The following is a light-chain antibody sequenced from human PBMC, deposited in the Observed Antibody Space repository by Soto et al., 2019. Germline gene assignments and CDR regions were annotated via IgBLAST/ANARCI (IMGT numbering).Light chain of an antibody. V-gene: IGKV1-5*03. Sequence: DIQMTQSPSTLSASVGDRVTITCRASQSISTWLAWYQQKPGKAPNLLIYKASRLQSGVPSRFSGGGSGTEFSLTISSLQPDDFATYYCQQYDRIPLTFGGGTKVDIK. J-gene: IGKJ4*01. CDR3: QQYDRIPLT. CDR2: KAS. CDR1: QSISTW.